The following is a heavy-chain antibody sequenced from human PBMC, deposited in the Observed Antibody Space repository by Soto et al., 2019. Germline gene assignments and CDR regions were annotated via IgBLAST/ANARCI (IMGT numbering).Heavy chain of an antibody. CDR2: ISSSDSII. V-gene: IGHV3-21*04. CDR3: ARDLGYYDSSGYFDY. CDR1: GFTFSSYG. Sequence: EVQLVESGGGLVKPGGSLRLSCAASGFTFSSYGMHWVRQAPGKGLEWVSSISSSDSIIYYSDSVKGRFIISRDNAKNSLYLQMNSLRAEDTAVYYCARDLGYYDSSGYFDYWGQGTLVTVSS. J-gene: IGHJ4*02. D-gene: IGHD3-22*01.